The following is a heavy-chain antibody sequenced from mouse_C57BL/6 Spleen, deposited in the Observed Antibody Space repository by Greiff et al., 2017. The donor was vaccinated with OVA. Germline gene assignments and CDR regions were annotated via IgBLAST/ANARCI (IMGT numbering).Heavy chain of an antibody. Sequence: QVQLQQSGPGLVQPSQSLSITCTVSGFSLTSYGVHWVRQSPGKGLEWLGVIWSGGSTDYNAAFISRLSISKDNSKSQVFFKMNSLKADDTAIYYCDSYYYYGSSSGPYAMDYWGQGTSVTVSS. CDR3: DSYYYYGSSSGPYAMDY. D-gene: IGHD1-1*01. CDR1: GFSLTSYG. V-gene: IGHV2-2*01. CDR2: IWSGGST. J-gene: IGHJ4*01.